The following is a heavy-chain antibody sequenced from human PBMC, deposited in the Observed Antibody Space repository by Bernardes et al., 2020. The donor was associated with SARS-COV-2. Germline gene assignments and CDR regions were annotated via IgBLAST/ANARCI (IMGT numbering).Heavy chain of an antibody. J-gene: IGHJ4*02. V-gene: IGHV1-18*01. CDR1: NYTFTSYG. D-gene: IGHD6-19*01. CDR2: ISASTGKT. Sequence: ASVKVSCKASNYTFTSYGISWVRQAPGQGLEWMGWISASTGKTTFAQSLQGRVTLTTDTSTNTAYMDLRSLRSDDTAIYYCARDLGQWLVGQYFDSWGQGTLVTVSA. CDR3: ARDLGQWLVGQYFDS.